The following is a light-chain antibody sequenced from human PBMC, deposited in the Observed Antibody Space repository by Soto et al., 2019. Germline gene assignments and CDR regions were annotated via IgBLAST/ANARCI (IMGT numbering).Light chain of an antibody. CDR2: GAS. Sequence: EIVMTQSPATLSVSPVERATLSCMASQSLSSNLVWYQQKPGQAPRLLIYGASTRATGVPARFSGSGSGTDFTLTISSLEPEDFAIYYCQQRISWPPYTFGQGTKVDIK. CDR3: QQRISWPPYT. CDR1: QSLSSN. J-gene: IGKJ2*01. V-gene: IGKV3-15*01.